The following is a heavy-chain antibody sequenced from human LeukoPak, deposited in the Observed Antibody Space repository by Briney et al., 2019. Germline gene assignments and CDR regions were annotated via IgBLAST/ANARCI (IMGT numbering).Heavy chain of an antibody. V-gene: IGHV3-43*02. CDR2: ISGDGDST. J-gene: IGHJ4*02. Sequence: GGSLRLSCAASGFTFDDYAMHWVRQAPGQGLEWVSLISGDGDSTYYADSVKGRFTISRDNSKNSLYLQMNSLRTEDTALFYCAKDKYSYGYNFDYWGQGTLVTVSS. CDR1: GFTFDDYA. D-gene: IGHD5-18*01. CDR3: AKDKYSYGYNFDY.